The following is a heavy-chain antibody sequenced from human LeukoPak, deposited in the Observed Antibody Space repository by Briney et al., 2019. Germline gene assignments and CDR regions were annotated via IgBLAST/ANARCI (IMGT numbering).Heavy chain of an antibody. CDR2: IYYSGST. J-gene: IGHJ4*02. CDR1: GGSTRRYY. D-gene: IGHD3-3*01. CDR3: ARSYDFWSGYYDY. V-gene: IGHV4-59*01. Sequence: PSETLSLTCAVSGGSTRRYYWSWMPQPPGKGLEWIGYIYYSGSTTYNPSLPSRVTISVDTSKNQFSLKLSSVTAADTAEYYCARSYDFWSGYYDYWGQGTLVTVSS.